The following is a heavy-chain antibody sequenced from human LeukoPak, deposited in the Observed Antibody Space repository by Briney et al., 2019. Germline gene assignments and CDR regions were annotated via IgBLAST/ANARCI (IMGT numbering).Heavy chain of an antibody. CDR1: GGSISSGDYY. CDR3: ASDTSWARYCSSGSCNRAIDY. Sequence: PSETLSLTCTVSGGSISSGDYYWSWIRQPPGKGLEWIGYIYYSGSTYYNPSLKSRVTISVDTSKNQFSLKLSSVTAADTAVYYCASDTSWARYCSSGSCNRAIDYWGQGTLVTVSS. J-gene: IGHJ4*02. D-gene: IGHD2-15*01. CDR2: IYYSGST. V-gene: IGHV4-30-4*01.